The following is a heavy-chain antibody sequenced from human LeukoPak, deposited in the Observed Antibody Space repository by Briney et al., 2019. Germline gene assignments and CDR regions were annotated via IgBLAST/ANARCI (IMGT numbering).Heavy chain of an antibody. J-gene: IGHJ4*02. CDR1: GFTFSHYG. CDR3: ARDQALYFSYGDY. CDR2: IFYDGSNK. V-gene: IGHV3-30*12. Sequence: GRSLRLSCAASGFTFSHYGMHWVRQAPGKGLEWLAAIFYDGSNKYYADTVKGRFTISRDNSKNTLYLQVNSLRAEDTAVYYCARDQALYFSYGDYWGQGTLVTVSS. D-gene: IGHD2/OR15-2a*01.